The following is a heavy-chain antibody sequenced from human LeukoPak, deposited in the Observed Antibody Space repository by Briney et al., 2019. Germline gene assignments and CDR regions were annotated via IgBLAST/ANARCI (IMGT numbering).Heavy chain of an antibody. V-gene: IGHV3-15*01. CDR1: GFTFRHAW. CDR3: TTVTRYSSSWLDY. J-gene: IGHJ4*02. CDR2: IKSKTDGGTT. D-gene: IGHD6-13*01. Sequence: GGSLRLSCAASGFTFRHAWMSWVRQAPGKGLEWVGRIKSKTDGGTTDYAAPVKGRFTISRDDSKNTLYLQMNSLKTEDTAVYYCTTVTRYSSSWLDYWGQGTLVSVSS.